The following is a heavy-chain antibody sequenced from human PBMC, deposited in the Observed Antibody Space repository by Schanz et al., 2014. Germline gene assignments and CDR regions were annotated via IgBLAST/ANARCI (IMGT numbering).Heavy chain of an antibody. CDR1: GFSFSGYT. Sequence: QVQLMESGGGVVQPGRSLRLSCAASGFSFSGYTMHWVRQAPGKGLEWVALISYDGSNKYYADSVKGRFTISRDNSDNTLFLQMNSLRAEDTAVYYCAKVREWWPYYFDYWGQGTLVTVSS. CDR3: AKVREWWPYYFDY. D-gene: IGHD2-15*01. CDR2: ISYDGSNK. J-gene: IGHJ4*02. V-gene: IGHV3-30*04.